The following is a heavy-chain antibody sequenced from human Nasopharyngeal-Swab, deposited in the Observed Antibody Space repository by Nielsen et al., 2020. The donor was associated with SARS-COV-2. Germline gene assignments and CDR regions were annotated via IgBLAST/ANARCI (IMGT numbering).Heavy chain of an antibody. CDR2: ISYDGSNK. CDR3: ARDGFQLWFGELGSGDAFDI. V-gene: IGHV3-30-3*01. J-gene: IGHJ3*02. Sequence: WICPHAVMSAEGVGVISYDGSNKYYADSVKGRFTISRDNSKNTLYLQMNSLRAEDTAVYYCARDGFQLWFGELGSGDAFDIWGQGTMVTVSS. D-gene: IGHD3-10*01.